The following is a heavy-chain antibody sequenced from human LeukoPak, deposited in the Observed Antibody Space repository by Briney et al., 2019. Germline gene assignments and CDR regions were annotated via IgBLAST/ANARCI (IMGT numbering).Heavy chain of an antibody. D-gene: IGHD6-13*01. CDR2: ISSSGSTI. J-gene: IGHJ3*02. V-gene: IGHV3-11*04. CDR1: GFTFSDYY. CDR3: ARDGIARTFDI. Sequence: RGALRLSCAASGFTFSDYYMSWIRAAPGKGLEWGSYISSSGSTIYYAESVKGRFTISRDNAKNSLYLQMNSLRAEDTAVYYCARDGIARTFDIWGQGTMVTVSS.